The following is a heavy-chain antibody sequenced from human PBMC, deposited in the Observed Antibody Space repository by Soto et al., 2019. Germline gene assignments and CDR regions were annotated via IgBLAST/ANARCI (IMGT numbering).Heavy chain of an antibody. Sequence: EVQLLESGGGLVQPGGSLRLSCAASGFTFSSYAMSWVRQAPGKGLEWVSAISGSGGSTYYADSVKGRFTISRDNSKNTLYLQMNSLRAEDTAVYYCAKDRPDIVVVVAATDDAFDIWGQGTMVTVSS. J-gene: IGHJ3*02. V-gene: IGHV3-23*01. CDR1: GFTFSSYA. D-gene: IGHD2-15*01. CDR3: AKDRPDIVVVVAATDDAFDI. CDR2: ISGSGGST.